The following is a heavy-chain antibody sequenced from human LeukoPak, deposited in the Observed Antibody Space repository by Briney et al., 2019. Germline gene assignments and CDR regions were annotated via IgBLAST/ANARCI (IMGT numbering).Heavy chain of an antibody. V-gene: IGHV7-4-1*02. J-gene: IGHJ4*02. D-gene: IGHD3-22*01. CDR2: INTNTGNP. CDR3: ARDFFPQTYYYDSSGPQGC. Sequence: ASVKVSCKASGYTFTSYAMNWVRQAPGQGLEWMGWINTNTGNPTYAQGFTGRFVFSLDTSVSTAYLQISSLKAEDTAVYYCARDFFPQTYYYDSSGPQGCWGQGTLVTVSS. CDR1: GYTFTSYA.